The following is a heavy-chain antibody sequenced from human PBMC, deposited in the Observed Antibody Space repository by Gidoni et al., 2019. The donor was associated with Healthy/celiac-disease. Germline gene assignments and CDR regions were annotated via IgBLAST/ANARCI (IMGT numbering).Heavy chain of an antibody. CDR1: GFTVSSNY. CDR2: IYSGGST. V-gene: IGHV3-53*04. D-gene: IGHD1-26*01. J-gene: IGHJ3*02. Sequence: EVQLVESGGGLVQPGGSLRLSRAASGFTVSSNYMSWVRQAPGKGLEWVSVIYSGGSTYYADSVKGRFTISRHNSKNTLYLQMNSLRAEDTAVYYCARGAPLGAFDIWGQGQWSPSLQ. CDR3: ARGAPLGAFDI.